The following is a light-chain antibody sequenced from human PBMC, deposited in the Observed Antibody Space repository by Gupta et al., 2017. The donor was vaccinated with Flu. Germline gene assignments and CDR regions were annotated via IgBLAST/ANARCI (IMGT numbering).Light chain of an antibody. CDR1: SSDIGAYNY. CDR2: VVN. J-gene: IGLJ2*01. V-gene: IGLV2-14*01. CDR3: TSYTSDTTLV. Sequence: TSSDIGAYNYVCCYQQHPDKAPKLIIYVVNNRASGISDRFSASKSGNTASLTISGLQAEDEADYYCTSYTSDTTLVFGGGTKLTVL.